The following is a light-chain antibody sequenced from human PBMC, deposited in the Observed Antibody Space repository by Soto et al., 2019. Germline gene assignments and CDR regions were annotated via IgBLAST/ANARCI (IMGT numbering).Light chain of an antibody. Sequence: SYELTQPPSVSVSLGQMARITCSGEALPKNYASWSHQKPGQSPVVVIYKGTERPSGIPERFSGSTSGTIVTLTISGVQAEDEADYYCLSTDNSGNVWVFGGGTKVTVL. CDR1: ALPKNY. J-gene: IGLJ2*01. V-gene: IGLV3-16*01. CDR3: LSTDNSGNVWV. CDR2: KGT.